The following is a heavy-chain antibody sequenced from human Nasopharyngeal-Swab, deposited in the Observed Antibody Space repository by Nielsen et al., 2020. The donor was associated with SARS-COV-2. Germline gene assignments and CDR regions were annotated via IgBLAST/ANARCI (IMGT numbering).Heavy chain of an antibody. D-gene: IGHD1-14*01. Sequence: ASVKVSCKASGYTFTNYGIGWVRQAPGQGLEWMGWISAYNGNTNYAQKLQGRVTMTTDTSTSTAYMELRSLRSDDTAVYYCARDPAFKDPANGNYYYYGMDVWGQGTTVTVSS. J-gene: IGHJ6*02. CDR3: ARDPAFKDPANGNYYYYGMDV. CDR2: ISAYNGNT. CDR1: GYTFTNYG. V-gene: IGHV1-18*01.